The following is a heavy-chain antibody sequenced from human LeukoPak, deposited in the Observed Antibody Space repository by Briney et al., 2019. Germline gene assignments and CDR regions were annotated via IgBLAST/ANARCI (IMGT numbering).Heavy chain of an antibody. D-gene: IGHD3-10*01. CDR3: ARLPRWGSSAYGSGSYSSYDYYYMDV. Sequence: SETLSLTCTVSGGSISSYYWSWIRQPAGKGLEWIGSIFYSGITYYNPSLKSRVTISLDTSRNQFSLKLTSVTAADTAVYYCARLPRWGSSAYGSGSYSSYDYYYMDVWGKGTTVTVSS. V-gene: IGHV4-4*07. CDR2: IFYSGIT. J-gene: IGHJ6*03. CDR1: GGSISSYY.